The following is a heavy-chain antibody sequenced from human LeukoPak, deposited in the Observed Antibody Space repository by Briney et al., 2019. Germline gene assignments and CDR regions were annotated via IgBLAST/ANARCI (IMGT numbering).Heavy chain of an antibody. D-gene: IGHD3-16*01. J-gene: IGHJ2*01. CDR1: GGSISSYY. CDR2: IYYSGST. Sequence: PSETLSLTCTVSGGSISSYYWSWIRQPPGKGLEWIGYIYYSGSTNYNPSLKSRVTISVDTSKNQFSLKLSSVTAADTAVYYCARDYVNNWYFDLWGRGTLVTVSS. V-gene: IGHV4-59*01. CDR3: ARDYVNNWYFDL.